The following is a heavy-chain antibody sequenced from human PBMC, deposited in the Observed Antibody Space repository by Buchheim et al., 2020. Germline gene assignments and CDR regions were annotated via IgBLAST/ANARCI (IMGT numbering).Heavy chain of an antibody. J-gene: IGHJ6*02. CDR3: AKGRNPGTFGFYGMDV. CDR1: GFTFSSYG. CDR2: ISYDGSNK. V-gene: IGHV3-30*18. Sequence: QVQLVESGGGVVQPGRSLRLSCAASGFTFSSYGMHWVRQAPGKGLEWVAVISYDGSNKYYADSVKGRFTISRDNSKNTLYLQMNSLRAEDTAVYYCAKGRNPGTFGFYGMDVWGQGTT. D-gene: IGHD3-16*01.